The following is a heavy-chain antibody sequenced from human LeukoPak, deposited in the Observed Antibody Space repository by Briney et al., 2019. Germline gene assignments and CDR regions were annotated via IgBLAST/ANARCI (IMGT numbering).Heavy chain of an antibody. J-gene: IGHJ4*02. V-gene: IGHV3-48*02. CDR2: ITSSSSTI. CDR3: AREHSSSSGSVSDY. D-gene: IGHD6-6*01. CDR1: GFTSSSYN. Sequence: PGGSLRLSCAASGFTSSSYNMNWVRQAPGKGLEWVSYITSSSSTIYYADSVKGRSTFSRDNTKNSLYLQMNSLRDEDTAVYYCAREHSSSSGSVSDYWGQGTLVTVSS.